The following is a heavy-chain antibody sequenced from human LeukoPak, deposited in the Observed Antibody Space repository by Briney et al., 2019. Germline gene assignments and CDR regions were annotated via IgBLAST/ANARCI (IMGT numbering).Heavy chain of an antibody. D-gene: IGHD6-13*01. CDR2: ISSSSSYI. CDR3: ARDPGYSSSWFDY. J-gene: IGHJ5*01. V-gene: IGHV3-21*01. CDR1: GFTFSSYS. Sequence: GGSLRLSCAASGFTFSSYSMNWVRQAPGKGLEWVSSISSSSSYIHYADSVKGRFTISRDNAKNSLYLQMNSLRAEDTAVYYCARDPGYSSSWFDYWGQGTLVTVSS.